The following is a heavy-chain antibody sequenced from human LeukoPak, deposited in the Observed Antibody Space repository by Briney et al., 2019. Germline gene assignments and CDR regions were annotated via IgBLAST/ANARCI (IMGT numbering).Heavy chain of an antibody. Sequence: ASVKVSCKASGYTFTSYDINWVRQATGQGLEWMGWMNPNSGNTGYAQKFQGRVTITTDESTSTAYMELSSLRSEDTAVYYCARDVLAARHPTYFDYWGQGTLVNVSS. CDR1: GYTFTSYD. V-gene: IGHV1-8*01. CDR2: MNPNSGNT. CDR3: ARDVLAARHPTYFDY. J-gene: IGHJ4*02. D-gene: IGHD6-6*01.